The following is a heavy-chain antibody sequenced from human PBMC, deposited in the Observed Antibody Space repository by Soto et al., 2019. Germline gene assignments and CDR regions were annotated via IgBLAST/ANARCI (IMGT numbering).Heavy chain of an antibody. Sequence: GESLKISCKGSGYSFTNYWIGWVRQMPGKGLEWMGIIYPGDSETKYSPSFQGQVTISADKSINTAYLQWSSLKASDTAMYYCAALPSMTTVTTGFYYYGMDVWGQGTTVTVSS. J-gene: IGHJ6*02. CDR3: AALPSMTTVTTGFYYYGMDV. V-gene: IGHV5-51*01. CDR1: GYSFTNYW. CDR2: IYPGDSET. D-gene: IGHD4-17*01.